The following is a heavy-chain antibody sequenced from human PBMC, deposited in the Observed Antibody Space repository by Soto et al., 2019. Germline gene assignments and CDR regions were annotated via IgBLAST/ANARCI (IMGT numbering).Heavy chain of an antibody. D-gene: IGHD3-9*01. CDR1: GFTFSTYT. Sequence: PGGSLRLSCAASGFTFSTYTMNWVRQATGKGLEWVAGIFPGGSTYYANSVKGRFTISRDHSQSSVFLQMSSLRDEDTAVYYCAKDRQPDGIWTFALWGQGTLVTVSS. J-gene: IGHJ4*02. CDR3: AKDRQPDGIWTFAL. CDR2: IFPGGST. V-gene: IGHV3-23*03.